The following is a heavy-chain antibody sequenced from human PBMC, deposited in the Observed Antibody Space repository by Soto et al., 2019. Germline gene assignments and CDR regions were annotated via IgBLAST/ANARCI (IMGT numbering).Heavy chain of an antibody. CDR1: GGSISSGGYS. V-gene: IGHV4-30-2*01. CDR2: IYNSGST. CDR3: ARVPDV. J-gene: IGHJ6*02. Sequence: QLQLQEFGSGLVKPSQTLSLTCAVSGGSISSGGYSWGWIRQPPGKGLAWIGYIYNSGSTYYNPSLKSRVTISVDRSKNQFSLKLSSVTAADTAVYYCARVPDVWGQGTTVTVSS.